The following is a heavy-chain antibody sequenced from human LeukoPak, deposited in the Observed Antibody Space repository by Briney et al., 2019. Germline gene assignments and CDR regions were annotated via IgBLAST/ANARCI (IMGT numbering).Heavy chain of an antibody. Sequence: PSETLSLTCTVSGGSISSSSYYWGWIRQPPGKGLEWIGSIYYSGSTYYNPSLKSRVTISVDTSRNQFSLKLSSVTAADTAVYYCARLDPRGVIKDWFDPCGQGTLVTVSS. CDR2: IYYSGST. CDR3: ARLDPRGVIKDWFDP. J-gene: IGHJ5*02. D-gene: IGHD3-10*01. V-gene: IGHV4-39*01. CDR1: GGSISSSSYY.